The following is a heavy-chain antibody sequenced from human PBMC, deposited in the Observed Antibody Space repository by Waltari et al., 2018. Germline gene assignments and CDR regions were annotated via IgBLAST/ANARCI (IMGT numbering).Heavy chain of an antibody. CDR3: ARQDYYYVKGYFDL. D-gene: IGHD3-22*01. V-gene: IGHV4-39*01. Sequence: QLQLQESGPGLVEPSETVSLTCTVSGGSISRGAYYWGWVRQPPGRGLEFIASILYSGATYSNPSIESRVTISVDTSKNQFSLELTSVTDAATAVYYCARQDYYYVKGYFDLWGRGTLVTVSS. CDR2: ILYSGAT. CDR1: GGSISRGAYY. J-gene: IGHJ2*01.